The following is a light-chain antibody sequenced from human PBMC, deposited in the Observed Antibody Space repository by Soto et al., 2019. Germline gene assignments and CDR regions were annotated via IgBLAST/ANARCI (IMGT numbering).Light chain of an antibody. CDR3: MQATHFHRT. CDR1: QSLAHSDGNTY. CDR2: KVS. J-gene: IGKJ1*01. Sequence: DAVMTQTPLSSPVTLGQPASLSCSSSQSLAHSDGNTYLSWLQQRPGQPPRLLIYKVSNRLYGVPERLSGSGGGGGGAGRISRVEAEDVGLYHCMQATHFHRTVVQGSKVDIK. V-gene: IGKV2-24*01.